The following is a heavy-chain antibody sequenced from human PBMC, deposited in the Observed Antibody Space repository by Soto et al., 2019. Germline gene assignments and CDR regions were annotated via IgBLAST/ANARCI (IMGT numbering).Heavy chain of an antibody. J-gene: IGHJ6*02. D-gene: IGHD6-13*01. CDR3: ARDRGIAADYYYYGMDV. CDR1: GGTFSSYA. CDR2: IIPIFGTA. Sequence: QVQLVQSGAEVKKPGSSVMVSCKASGGTFSSYAISWVRQAPGQGLEWMGGIIPIFGTANYAQKFQGRVTITADKSTSTAYMELSSLRSEDTAVYYCARDRGIAADYYYYGMDVWGQGTTVTVSS. V-gene: IGHV1-69*06.